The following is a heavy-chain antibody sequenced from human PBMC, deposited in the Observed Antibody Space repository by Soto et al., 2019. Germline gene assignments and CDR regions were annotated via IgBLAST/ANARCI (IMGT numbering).Heavy chain of an antibody. CDR2: ISGSGGST. D-gene: IGHD6-13*01. V-gene: IGHV3-23*01. CDR1: GFTFSSYA. CDR3: ARRGGSSWHYYYYGMDV. J-gene: IGHJ6*02. Sequence: GGSLRLSCAASGFTFSSYAMSWVRQAPGKGLEWVSAISGSGGSTYYADSVKGRFTISRDNSKNTLYLQMNSLRAEDTAVYYCARRGGSSWHYYYYGMDVWGQGTTVTVSS.